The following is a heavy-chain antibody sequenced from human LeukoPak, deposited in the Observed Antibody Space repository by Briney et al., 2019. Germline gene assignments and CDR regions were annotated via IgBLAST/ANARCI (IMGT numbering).Heavy chain of an antibody. J-gene: IGHJ1*01. CDR3: SREYGSGWLPSHH. CDR2: INPNSGGT. CDR1: GYTFTGYY. Sequence: ASVKVSCKASGYTFTGYYMNWVRQAPGQGLEWLGWINPNSGGTNYAQKFQGRVTMTMDTSINTAYMEMSRLRVDDTALYYCSREYGSGWLPSHHWGQGTLVTVSS. D-gene: IGHD6-19*01. V-gene: IGHV1-2*02.